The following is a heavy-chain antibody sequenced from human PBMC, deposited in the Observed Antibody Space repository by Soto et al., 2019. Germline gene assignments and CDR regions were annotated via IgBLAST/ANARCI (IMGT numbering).Heavy chain of an antibody. J-gene: IGHJ4*02. CDR2: MSPNSGKT. Sequence: QVQLVQSGAEVKKPGASVRVTCKTSGYTFTDCDVSWVRQASGQGLEWMGWMSPNSGKTGYVEKFQGRVTMTANTSLSTAYMELHSLRSEDTAIYFCARGRIGAAFWGQGTLVTVSS. V-gene: IGHV1-8*01. D-gene: IGHD2-15*01. CDR1: GYTFTDCD. CDR3: ARGRIGAAF.